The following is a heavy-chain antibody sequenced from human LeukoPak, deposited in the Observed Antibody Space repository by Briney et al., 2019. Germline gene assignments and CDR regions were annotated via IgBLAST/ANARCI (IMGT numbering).Heavy chain of an antibody. CDR2: IQYDEGNK. V-gene: IGHV3-30*02. CDR1: GFTFSDYS. Sequence: PGGSLRLSCGASGFTFSDYSMHWIRQAPGKGLEWVAFIQYDEGNKYYADSVKGRFTISRDNSKNMVYLQMNSLRVEDTALYYCAKDHNWGFDYWGQGTLVTVSS. D-gene: IGHD1-1*01. J-gene: IGHJ4*02. CDR3: AKDHNWGFDY.